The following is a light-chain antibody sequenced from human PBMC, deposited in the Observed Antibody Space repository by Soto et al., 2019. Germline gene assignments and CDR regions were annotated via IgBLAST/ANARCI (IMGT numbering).Light chain of an antibody. CDR2: TAS. J-gene: IGKJ1*01. CDR3: QQHNSYPRT. CDR1: QSISTW. V-gene: IGKV1-5*03. Sequence: DIQMTQSPSTLSASVGDRVTITCRASQSISTWLAWYQQKPGKAPKLLIYTASNLERGVPSRFSGSGSGTEFTLTISSLQPDDFATYPCQQHNSYPRTFGQGTKVEIK.